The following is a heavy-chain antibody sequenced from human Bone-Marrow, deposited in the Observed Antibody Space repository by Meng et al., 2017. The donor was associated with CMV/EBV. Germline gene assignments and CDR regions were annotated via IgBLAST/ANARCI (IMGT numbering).Heavy chain of an antibody. CDR1: GFTFSSYG. J-gene: IGHJ5*02. Sequence: GESLKISCAASGFTFSSYGMHWVRQAPGKGLEWVAFIRFDGSNKYYADSVKGRFTISRDNSKNTLYLQMNSLRAEDTAVYYGAREQHYYDSSGVFDPWGQGTLVTVSS. CDR2: IRFDGSNK. D-gene: IGHD3-22*01. CDR3: AREQHYYDSSGVFDP. V-gene: IGHV3-30*02.